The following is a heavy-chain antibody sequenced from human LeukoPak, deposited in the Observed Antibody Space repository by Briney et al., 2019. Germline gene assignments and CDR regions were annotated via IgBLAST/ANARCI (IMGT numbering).Heavy chain of an antibody. Sequence: SETLSLTCTVSGGSISSSSYYWGWIRQPPGKGLEWIGSIYYSGSTYYNPSLKSRVTISVDTSENQFSLKLSSVTAADTAVYYCARHGVVTDYYYYYYMDVWGKGTTVTVSS. CDR2: IYYSGST. J-gene: IGHJ6*03. CDR1: GGSISSSSYY. V-gene: IGHV4-39*01. CDR3: ARHGVVTDYYYYYYMDV. D-gene: IGHD3-3*01.